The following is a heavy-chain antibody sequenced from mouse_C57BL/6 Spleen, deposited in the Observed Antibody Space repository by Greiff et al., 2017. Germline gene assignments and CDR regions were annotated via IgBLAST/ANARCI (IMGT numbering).Heavy chain of an antibody. CDR1: GYTFTSYW. CDR3: ARSSSYVGGYFDY. V-gene: IGHV1-52*01. CDR2: IDPSDSET. Sequence: QVQLQQPGAELVRPGSSVKLSCKASGYTFTSYWMHWVKQRPIQGLEWIGNIDPSDSETHYNQKFKDKATLTVDKSSSTAYMQLSSLTSADSAVYYCARSSSYVGGYFDYWGQGTTLTVSS. J-gene: IGHJ2*01. D-gene: IGHD1-1*01.